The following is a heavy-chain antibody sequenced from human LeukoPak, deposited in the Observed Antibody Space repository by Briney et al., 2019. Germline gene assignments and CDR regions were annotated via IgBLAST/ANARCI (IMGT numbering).Heavy chain of an antibody. CDR2: IIPIFGTA. Sequence: GASVKVSCKASGYTFTSYAMNWVRQAPGQGLEWMGGIIPIFGTANSAQKFRGRVSITADESTSTAYMELSSLRSEDTAVYYCARMEGNSYSDYWGQGTLVTVSS. V-gene: IGHV1-69*13. D-gene: IGHD1/OR15-1a*01. CDR3: ARMEGNSYSDY. J-gene: IGHJ4*03. CDR1: GYTFTSYA.